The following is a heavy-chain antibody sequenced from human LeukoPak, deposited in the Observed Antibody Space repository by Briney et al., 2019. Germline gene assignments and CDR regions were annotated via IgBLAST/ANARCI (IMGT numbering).Heavy chain of an antibody. D-gene: IGHD3-3*01. CDR2: ISWNSGSI. CDR1: GFTFDDYA. V-gene: IGHV3-9*03. J-gene: IGHJ3*02. Sequence: PGRSLRLSCAASGFTFDDYAMHWVRQAPGKGLEWVSGISWNSGSIGYADSVKGRFTISRDNAKNSLYLQMNSLRAEDMALYYCAKGSRTYYDFWSGYPDAFDIWGQGTMVTVSS. CDR3: AKGSRTYYDFWSGYPDAFDI.